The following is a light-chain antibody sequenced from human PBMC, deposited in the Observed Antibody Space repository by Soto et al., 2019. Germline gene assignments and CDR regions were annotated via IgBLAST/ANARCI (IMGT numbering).Light chain of an antibody. CDR3: QQYVSSPWT. CDR2: GAS. Sequence: EIVLTQSPGTLSLSPGERATLSCRASQSISSSHLAWYQQKAGQAPRVLIYGASSRATGIPDRFSGSGSGTDFTLTISRLEPEDFAVYYRQQYVSSPWTFGQGTKVEIK. J-gene: IGKJ1*01. CDR1: QSISSSH. V-gene: IGKV3-20*01.